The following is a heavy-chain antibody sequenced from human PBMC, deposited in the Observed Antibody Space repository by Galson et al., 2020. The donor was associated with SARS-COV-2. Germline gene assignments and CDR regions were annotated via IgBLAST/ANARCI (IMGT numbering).Heavy chain of an antibody. CDR2: LNPTSGGT. CDR3: ARASRWMVVSGDYVDY. J-gene: IGHJ4*02. D-gene: IGHD2-15*01. CDR1: GYAFTDYY. V-gene: IGHV1-2*02. Sequence: ASVKVSCKASGYAFTDYYMHWMRQAPGQGLEWMGWLNPTSGGTKYAQKFQGRVTMTRGTSINTAYMELSRLRSDDTAVFYCARASRWMVVSGDYVDYWGQGTLVTVSS.